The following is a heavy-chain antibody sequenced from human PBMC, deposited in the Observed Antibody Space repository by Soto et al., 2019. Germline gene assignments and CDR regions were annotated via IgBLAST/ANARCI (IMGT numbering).Heavy chain of an antibody. D-gene: IGHD2-15*01. V-gene: IGHV4-59*01. CDR2: IFHSGNA. CDR3: ARAHAPTLPFDS. Sequence: PSETLSLTCTVSGGSIINVYCSFIRQAPGKGLEWIGFIFHSGNAKYNPSLKSRVTISVDTSKNQFSLSLDSVTAADTAVYFCARAHAPTLPFDSWGQGTLVTVSS. CDR1: GGSIINVY. J-gene: IGHJ4*02.